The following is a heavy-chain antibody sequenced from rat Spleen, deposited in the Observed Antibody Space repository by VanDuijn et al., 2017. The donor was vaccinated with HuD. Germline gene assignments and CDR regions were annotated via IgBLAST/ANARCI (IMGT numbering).Heavy chain of an antibody. CDR3: ARVGGLWRGIYGVMDV. J-gene: IGHJ4*01. V-gene: IGHV2S12*01. Sequence: QVQLKESGPGLVQPSQTLSLTCTVSGFSLTSYHVSWVRQPPGKGLEWIAAILSGGSTYYNSALKSRLSISRDTSKSQVFLEMNSLQTEDTATYYCARVGGLWRGIYGVMDVWGQGASVTVSS. CDR2: ILSGGST. CDR1: GFSLTSYH. D-gene: IGHD1-2*01.